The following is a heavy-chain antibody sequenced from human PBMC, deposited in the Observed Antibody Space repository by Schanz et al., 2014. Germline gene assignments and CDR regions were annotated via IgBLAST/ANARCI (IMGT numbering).Heavy chain of an antibody. Sequence: VQLVDSGGGLVKPGGSLRLSCAASGFTFSSYWMHWVRQVPGKGLVWVSRIKSDGSSTSYADSVKGRFTISRDNAKNTLYLQMNSLRAEDTAVYYCARPALWCGDNCFDPWGQGTLVTVSS. CDR3: ARPALWCGDNCFDP. CDR1: GFTFSSYW. D-gene: IGHD3-10*01. V-gene: IGHV3-74*02. J-gene: IGHJ5*02. CDR2: IKSDGSST.